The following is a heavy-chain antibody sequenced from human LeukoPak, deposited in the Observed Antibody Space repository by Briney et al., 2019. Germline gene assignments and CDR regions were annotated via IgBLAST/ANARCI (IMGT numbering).Heavy chain of an antibody. Sequence: ASVKVSCKASGYTFTSYGISWVRQAPGQGLEWMGWISAYNGNTNYAQKLQGRVTMTTDTSTSTAYMELRSLRSDDTAVYYCARDRFTMVRGVPDLDWFDPWGQGILVTVSS. D-gene: IGHD3-10*01. CDR2: ISAYNGNT. CDR3: ARDRFTMVRGVPDLDWFDP. CDR1: GYTFTSYG. V-gene: IGHV1-18*01. J-gene: IGHJ5*02.